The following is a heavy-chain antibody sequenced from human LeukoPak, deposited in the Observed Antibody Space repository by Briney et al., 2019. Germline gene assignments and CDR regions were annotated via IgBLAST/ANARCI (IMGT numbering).Heavy chain of an antibody. D-gene: IGHD3-10*01. Sequence: PGRSLRLSCAASGFTFSSYGMHWVRQAPGKGLEWVSVIYSGGSTYYADSVKGRFTISRDNSKNTLYLQMNSLRAEDTAVYYCARDSGGPLDYWGQGTLVTVSS. CDR2: IYSGGST. CDR3: ARDSGGPLDY. J-gene: IGHJ4*02. V-gene: IGHV3-53*01. CDR1: GFTFSSYG.